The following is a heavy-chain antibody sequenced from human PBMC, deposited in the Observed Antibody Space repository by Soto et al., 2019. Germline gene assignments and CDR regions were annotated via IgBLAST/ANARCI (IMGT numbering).Heavy chain of an antibody. CDR3: ARVSECSGGRCYSS. J-gene: IGHJ5*02. CDR1: GFTFSSYL. D-gene: IGHD2-15*01. Sequence: GGSLRLSCAASGFTFSSYLMSWVRQAPGKGLEWVANIKQDGSEKYYVDSVKGRFSISRDNAKKSLYLEMNSLRAEDTAVYYCARVSECSGGRCYSSWGRGTLVTVSS. CDR2: IKQDGSEK. V-gene: IGHV3-7*01.